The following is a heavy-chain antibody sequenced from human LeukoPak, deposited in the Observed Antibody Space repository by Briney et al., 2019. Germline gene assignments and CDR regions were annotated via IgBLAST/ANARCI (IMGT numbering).Heavy chain of an antibody. CDR2: IDDPGTM. V-gene: IGHV3-23*01. CDR3: ARIGSAAFTDY. J-gene: IGHJ4*02. Sequence: PGGSLRLSCATSGFKFNLYAMTWVRQAPGKGLEWVSTIDDPGTMYHADSVKGRFTISRDDSKSTLFLQMNSLRADDTALYYCARIGSAAFTDYWGQGTLVTVSS. D-gene: IGHD3-3*02. CDR1: GFKFNLYA.